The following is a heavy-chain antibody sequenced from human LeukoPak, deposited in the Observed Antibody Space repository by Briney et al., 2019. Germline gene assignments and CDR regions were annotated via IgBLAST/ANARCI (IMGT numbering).Heavy chain of an antibody. Sequence: ASVKVSCKESGYTFTSYYMHWVRQAPGQGLEWMGIINPSGGSTSYAQKFQGRVTMTRDTSTSTVYMELSSLRSEDTAVYYCAREGNYYDSSGYYRPWFDPWGQGTLVTVSS. CDR1: GYTFTSYY. CDR3: AREGNYYDSSGYYRPWFDP. J-gene: IGHJ5*02. V-gene: IGHV1-46*01. D-gene: IGHD3-22*01. CDR2: INPSGGST.